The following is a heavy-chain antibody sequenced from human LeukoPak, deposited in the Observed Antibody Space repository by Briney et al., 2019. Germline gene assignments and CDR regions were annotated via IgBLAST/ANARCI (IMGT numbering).Heavy chain of an antibody. D-gene: IGHD6-13*01. J-gene: IGHJ1*01. CDR1: GYTFTSYY. Sequence: ASVKVSCKASGYTFTSYYLHWVRQAPGQGLEWMGWISAYNGNTNYAQKLQGRVTMTTDTSTSTAYMELRSLRSDDTAVYYCARDEYSRSWYRDFQLWGQGTLVTVSS. V-gene: IGHV1-18*04. CDR2: ISAYNGNT. CDR3: ARDEYSRSWYRDFQL.